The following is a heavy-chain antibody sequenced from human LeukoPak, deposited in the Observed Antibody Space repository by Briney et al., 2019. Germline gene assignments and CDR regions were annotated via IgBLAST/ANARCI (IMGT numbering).Heavy chain of an antibody. CDR3: ARGTGCTGGSCSYYGMDV. D-gene: IGHD2-15*01. CDR1: GYTFSSYA. Sequence: ASVKVSCKGSGYTFSSYAMHWVHQAPGQRLEWMGWINAGNGDTKYSQKFQGRVTITRDTSATTAYMELSSLRSEDTAVYYCARGTGCTGGSCSYYGMDVWGQGTTVTVSS. V-gene: IGHV1-3*01. J-gene: IGHJ6*02. CDR2: INAGNGDT.